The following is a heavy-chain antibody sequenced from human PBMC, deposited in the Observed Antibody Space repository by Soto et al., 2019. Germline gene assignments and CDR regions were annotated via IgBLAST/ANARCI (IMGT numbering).Heavy chain of an antibody. CDR2: INAGNGNT. Sequence: ASVKVSCKASGYTFTSYAMHWVRQAPGQRLEWMGWINAGNGNTKYSQKFQGRVTITRDTSASTAYMELSSLRSEDTAVYYCVGEPVGATTPVDYWGQGTLVTVSS. V-gene: IGHV1-3*01. D-gene: IGHD1-26*01. J-gene: IGHJ4*02. CDR3: VGEPVGATTPVDY. CDR1: GYTFTSYA.